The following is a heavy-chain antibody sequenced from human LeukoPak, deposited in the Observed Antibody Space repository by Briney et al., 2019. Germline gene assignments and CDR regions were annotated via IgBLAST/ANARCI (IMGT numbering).Heavy chain of an antibody. V-gene: IGHV3-48*02. CDR2: LNPISGDI. J-gene: IGHJ4*02. D-gene: IGHD3-16*01. CDR1: GFTFSTYS. Sequence: GGSLRLSCAASGFTFSTYSLNWVRQAPGKGLEWISYLNPISGDIWYADSVKGRFTISRDNAKNSQYLQMNSLIDEDTAVYHCVRDHHYAFDSWGQGTLVTVSS. CDR3: VRDHHYAFDS.